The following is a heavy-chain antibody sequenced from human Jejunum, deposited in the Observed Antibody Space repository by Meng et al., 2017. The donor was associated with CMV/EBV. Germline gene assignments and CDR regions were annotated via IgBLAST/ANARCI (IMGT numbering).Heavy chain of an antibody. CDR3: TTGAPGGTYFDY. V-gene: IGHV3-15*01. CDR2: IKSKKDGTTT. CDR1: W. D-gene: IGHD3-16*01. Sequence: WMGWVRQAPRKGLKWVGRIKSKKDGTTTDYAAPVKGRFTISRDDSKNTVYLQMNSLKTEDAAMYYCTTGAPGGTYFDYWGRGTLVRLL. J-gene: IGHJ4*02.